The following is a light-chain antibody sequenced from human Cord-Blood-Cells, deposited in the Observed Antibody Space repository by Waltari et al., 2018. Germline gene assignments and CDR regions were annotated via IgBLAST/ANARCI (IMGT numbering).Light chain of an antibody. CDR1: SSDVGGYNY. CDR3: CSYAGSYV. J-gene: IGLJ1*01. CDR2: DVS. Sequence: QSALTQPRSVSGSPGQSVTISCTGTSSDVGGYNYVSWYQQHPGKAPKLMIYDVSKRPSGVPDRFSGSKSGNTASLTISGLQAEDEADYHCCSYAGSYVFGTVTKVTVL. V-gene: IGLV2-11*01.